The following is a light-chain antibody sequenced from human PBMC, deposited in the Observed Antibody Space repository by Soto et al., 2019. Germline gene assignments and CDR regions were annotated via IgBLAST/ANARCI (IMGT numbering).Light chain of an antibody. CDR1: SSDVGNYNY. J-gene: IGLJ1*01. CDR2: MVS. CDR3: TSPTPGSLYV. V-gene: IGLV2-14*01. Sequence: QSALTQPASLSGSPGQSITISCTGTSSDVGNYNYVSWYQQYPGRVPKLLIYMVSNRPSGVSNRFSGSKSGNTASLTISGLQAEDEADYFCTSPTPGSLYVFGTGTKGTVL.